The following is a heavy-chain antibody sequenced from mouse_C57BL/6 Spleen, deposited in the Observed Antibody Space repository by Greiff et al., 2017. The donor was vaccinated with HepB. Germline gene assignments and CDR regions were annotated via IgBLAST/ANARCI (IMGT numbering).Heavy chain of an antibody. D-gene: IGHD3-2*02. Sequence: QVQLKESGPELVKPGASVKLSCKASGYTFTSYDINWVKQRPGQGLEWIGWIYPRDGSTKYNEKFKGKATLTVDTSSSTAYMELHSLTSEDSAVYFCAREESRQLRLRSYAMDYWGQGTSVTVSS. CDR1: GYTFTSYD. CDR2: IYPRDGST. CDR3: AREESRQLRLRSYAMDY. V-gene: IGHV1-85*01. J-gene: IGHJ4*01.